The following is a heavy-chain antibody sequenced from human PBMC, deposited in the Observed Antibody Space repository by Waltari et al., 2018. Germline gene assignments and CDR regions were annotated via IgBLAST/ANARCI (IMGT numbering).Heavy chain of an antibody. CDR1: GFTFSSYG. J-gene: IGHJ4*02. CDR2: IWYDGSNK. CDR3: ASGLGYMDY. Sequence: QVQLVESGGGVVQPGGSLRLSCAASGFTFSSYGMHWFRQAPGKGLEWVAVIWYDGSNKYYADSVKGRFTISRDNSKNTLYLQMNSLRAEDTAVYYCASGLGYMDYWGQGTLVTVSS. V-gene: IGHV3-33*01. D-gene: IGHD1-1*01.